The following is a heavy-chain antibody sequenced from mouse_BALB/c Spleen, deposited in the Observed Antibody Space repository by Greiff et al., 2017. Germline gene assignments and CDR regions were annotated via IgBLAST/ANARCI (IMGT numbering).Heavy chain of an antibody. CDR3: ANMITTGYWYFDV. D-gene: IGHD2-4*01. V-gene: IGHV1-69*01. J-gene: IGHJ1*01. CDR2: IDTSDSYT. Sequence: QVQLQQPGAELVMPGASVKMSCKASGYTFTDYWMHWVKQRPGQGLEWIGAIDTSDSYTSYNQKFKGKATLTVDESSSTAYMQLSSLTSEDSAVYYCANMITTGYWYFDVWGAGTTVTVSS. CDR1: GYTFTDYW.